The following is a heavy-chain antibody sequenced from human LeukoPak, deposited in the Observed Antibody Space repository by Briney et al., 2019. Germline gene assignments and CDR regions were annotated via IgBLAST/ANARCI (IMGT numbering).Heavy chain of an antibody. Sequence: SGGSLRLSCVASGLPIADFAMHWVRQAPGKGLEWVSLISGDGVSTFYADSVKGRFSISRDNSKNSLYLEVNSLRTEDAAMYYCAKESGKFDYWGQGTLVAVSS. CDR2: ISGDGVST. CDR3: AKESGKFDY. V-gene: IGHV3-43*02. J-gene: IGHJ4*02. CDR1: GLPIADFA.